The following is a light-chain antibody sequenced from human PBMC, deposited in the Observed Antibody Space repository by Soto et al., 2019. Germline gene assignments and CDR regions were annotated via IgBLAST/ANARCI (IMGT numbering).Light chain of an antibody. CDR2: AAS. V-gene: IGKV1-39*01. Sequence: DIQMTQSPSSLSASVGGRVTITCRPTQSISIYLNWYQQKPGKAPKLLIYAASSLQSGVPSRFSGSGSGTDFTLTISSLQPEDFATYYCQQSYSTPRTFGGGTKVDIK. CDR1: QSISIY. CDR3: QQSYSTPRT. J-gene: IGKJ4*01.